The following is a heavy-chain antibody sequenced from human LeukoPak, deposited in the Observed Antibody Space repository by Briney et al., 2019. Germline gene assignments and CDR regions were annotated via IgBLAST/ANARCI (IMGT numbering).Heavy chain of an antibody. D-gene: IGHD2-15*01. CDR3: ESQEVVPH. V-gene: IGHV3-7*01. CDR1: GFSFTNYW. Sequence: PGGSLRLSCAASGFSFTNYWMSWVQQAPGKGLEWVANVKEDGTTKQYVDSVKGRFTISRDNAKNSLYLQMDSLRAEDTAVYYCESQEVVPHWGQGTLVSVSS. J-gene: IGHJ4*02. CDR2: VKEDGTTK.